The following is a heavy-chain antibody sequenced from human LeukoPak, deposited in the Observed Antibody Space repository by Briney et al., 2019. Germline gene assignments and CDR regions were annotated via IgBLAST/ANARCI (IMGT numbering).Heavy chain of an antibody. CDR2: IYPGDSDT. J-gene: IGHJ3*02. V-gene: IGHV5-51*01. D-gene: IGHD6-13*01. Sequence: SGESLKISCEGSGYSFASYWIGWVRQMPGKGLEWMGIIYPGDSDTRYSPSFQGQVTISADKSIATAYLQWSSLKASDTAMYYCARPPVGSWAFDIWGQGTMVTVSS. CDR3: ARPPVGSWAFDI. CDR1: GYSFASYW.